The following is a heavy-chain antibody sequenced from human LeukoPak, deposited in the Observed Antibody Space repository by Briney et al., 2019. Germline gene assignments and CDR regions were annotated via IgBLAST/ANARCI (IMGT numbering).Heavy chain of an antibody. CDR2: INGNTGGT. V-gene: IGHV1-2*02. J-gene: IGHJ4*02. Sequence: ASVKVSCKASGYTFTGYYMHWVRQAPGQGLEWMGWINGNTGGTLYAQKFQGRVTMTRDTSITTAYMELNRLRSDDTAVYYCASPQRGSGSYYADYWGQGTLVTVSS. CDR3: ASPQRGSGSYYADY. D-gene: IGHD3-10*01. CDR1: GYTFTGYY.